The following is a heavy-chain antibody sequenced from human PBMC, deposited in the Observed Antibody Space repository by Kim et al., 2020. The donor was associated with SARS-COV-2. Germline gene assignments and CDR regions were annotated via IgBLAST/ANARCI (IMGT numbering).Heavy chain of an antibody. CDR2: IIPIFGTA. Sequence: SVKVSCKASGGTFSSYAISWVRQAPGQGLEWMGGIIPIFGTANYAQKFQGRVTITADESTSTAYMELSSLRSEDTAVYYCASVQVDSSGYYTAHFDYWGQGTLVTVSS. CDR3: ASVQVDSSGYYTAHFDY. V-gene: IGHV1-69*13. CDR1: GGTFSSYA. D-gene: IGHD3-22*01. J-gene: IGHJ4*02.